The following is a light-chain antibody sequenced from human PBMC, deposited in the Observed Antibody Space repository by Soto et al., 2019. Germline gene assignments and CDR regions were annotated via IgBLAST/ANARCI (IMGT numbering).Light chain of an antibody. Sequence: DIQMTQSPSSLSASVGDRVTITCRASQSISSYLNWYQQKPGKAPKLLIYAASSLQSGVPSRFSGSGSGTDFTLTISSLQPEDFATYYCQQSYSIPPETFGHGTKVEIK. CDR3: QQSYSIPPET. J-gene: IGKJ1*01. CDR2: AAS. V-gene: IGKV1-39*01. CDR1: QSISSY.